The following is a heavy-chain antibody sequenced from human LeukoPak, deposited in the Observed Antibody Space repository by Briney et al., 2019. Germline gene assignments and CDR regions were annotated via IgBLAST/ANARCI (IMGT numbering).Heavy chain of an antibody. CDR1: GGSFSGYY. CDR2: INHSGST. CDR3: ARDTYYYDSSGYYYLNYVVDY. V-gene: IGHV4-34*01. D-gene: IGHD3-22*01. J-gene: IGHJ4*02. Sequence: SGTLSLTCAVYGGSFSGYYWSWIRQPPGKGLEWIGEINHSGSTNYNPSLKSRVTISVDTSKNQFSLKLSSVTAADTAVYYCARDTYYYDSSGYYYLNYVVDYWGQGMLVTVSS.